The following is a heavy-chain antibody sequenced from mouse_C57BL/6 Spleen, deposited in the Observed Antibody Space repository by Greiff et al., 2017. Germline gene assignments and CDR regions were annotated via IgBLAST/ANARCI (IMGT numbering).Heavy chain of an antibody. D-gene: IGHD3-2*01. Sequence: EVQRVESGGGLVKPGGSLKLSCAASGFTFSSYTMSWVRQTPEKRLEWVATISGGGGNTYYPDSVKGRFTISRDNAKNTLYLQMSSLRSEDTALYYCARHDSSLYYAMDYWGQGTSVTVSS. CDR2: ISGGGGNT. J-gene: IGHJ4*01. CDR3: ARHDSSLYYAMDY. V-gene: IGHV5-9*01. CDR1: GFTFSSYT.